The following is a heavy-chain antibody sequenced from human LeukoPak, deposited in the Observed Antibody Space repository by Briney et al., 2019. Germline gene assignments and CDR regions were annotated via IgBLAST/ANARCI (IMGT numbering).Heavy chain of an antibody. CDR3: ARRSGSLDGFDH. V-gene: IGHV5-51*01. J-gene: IGHJ4*02. CDR1: GYSFTSYW. Sequence: GESLKISCKASGYSFTSYWIAWVRQMPGKGLEWMGIIYPGDSHTIYSPSFQGQVTVSADKSISTAYVQWSSLKASDTAMYYCARRSGSLDGFDHWGQGTLVTVSS. D-gene: IGHD1-26*01. CDR2: IYPGDSHT.